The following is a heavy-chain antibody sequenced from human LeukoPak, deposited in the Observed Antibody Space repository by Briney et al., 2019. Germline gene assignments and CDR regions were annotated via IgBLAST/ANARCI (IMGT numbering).Heavy chain of an antibody. CDR2: ISYDGSNK. CDR1: GFTFSSYG. Sequence: PGRSLRLSCAASGFTFSSYGMHWVRQAPGKGLEWVAVISYDGSNKYYADSVKGRFTISRDNSKNTLYPQMNSLRPEDTAVYYCARGDWGMYYFDYWGQGTLVTVSS. CDR3: ARGDWGMYYFDY. J-gene: IGHJ4*02. D-gene: IGHD7-27*01. V-gene: IGHV3-30*03.